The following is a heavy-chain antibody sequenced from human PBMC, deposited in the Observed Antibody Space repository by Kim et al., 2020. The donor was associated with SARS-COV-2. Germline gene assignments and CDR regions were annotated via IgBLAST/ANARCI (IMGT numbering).Heavy chain of an antibody. J-gene: IGHJ4*02. CDR2: IYYSGST. CDR3: ARRALGYCSGGSCYSGFDY. V-gene: IGHV4-59*08. Sequence: SETLSLTCTVSGGSISSYYWSWIRQPPGKGLEWIGYIYYSGSTNYNPSLKSRYTISVDTSKNQFSLKLSSVTAADTAVYYCARRALGYCSGGSCYSGFDYCGQGTLVTVSS. CDR1: GGSISSYY. D-gene: IGHD2-15*01.